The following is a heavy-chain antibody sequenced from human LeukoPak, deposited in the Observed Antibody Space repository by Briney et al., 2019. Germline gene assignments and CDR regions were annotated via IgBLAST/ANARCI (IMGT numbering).Heavy chain of an antibody. CDR2: ISWNSGSI. D-gene: IGHD2-15*01. V-gene: IGHV3-9*03. Sequence: GGSLRLSCAASGFTFSSYAMSWVRQAPGKGLEWVSGISWNSGSIGYADSVKGRFTISRDNAKNSLYLQMNSLRAEDVALYYCAKDMTGNLVGWFDPWGQGTLVTVSS. J-gene: IGHJ5*02. CDR1: GFTFSSYA. CDR3: AKDMTGNLVGWFDP.